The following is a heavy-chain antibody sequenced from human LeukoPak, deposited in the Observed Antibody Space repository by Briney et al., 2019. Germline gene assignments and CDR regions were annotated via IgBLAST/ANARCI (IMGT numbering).Heavy chain of an antibody. D-gene: IGHD6-13*01. CDR2: IYYSGST. V-gene: IGHV4-39*01. J-gene: IGHJ4*02. CDR3: ARYSSSWYSNY. CDR1: GGSISSCSYY. Sequence: SETLSLTCTVSGGSISSCSYYWGWIRQPPGKGLEWIGSIYYSGSTYYNPSLKSRVTISVDTSKNQFSLKLSSVTAADTAVYYCARYSSSWYSNYWGQGTLVTVSS.